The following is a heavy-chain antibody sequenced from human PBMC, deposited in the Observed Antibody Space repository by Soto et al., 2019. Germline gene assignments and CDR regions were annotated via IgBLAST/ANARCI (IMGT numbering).Heavy chain of an antibody. V-gene: IGHV3-30*03. CDR1: GFIFSNNG. J-gene: IGHJ4*02. Sequence: LRLSCVGSGFIFSNNGMHWVRQTPGKGLEWVAFLSYDGSETFYADSVKGRFTVSRDNSKNTLFLHMRNLRRDDTAVYYCSIVRVADSAPDHWGQGTLVTVSS. CDR3: SIVRVADSAPDH. CDR2: LSYDGSET. D-gene: IGHD3-10*02.